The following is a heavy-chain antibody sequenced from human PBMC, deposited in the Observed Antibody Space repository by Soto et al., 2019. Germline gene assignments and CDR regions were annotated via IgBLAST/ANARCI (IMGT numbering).Heavy chain of an antibody. CDR1: GYTFTSYD. CDR2: MNPNSGNT. J-gene: IGHJ6*02. V-gene: IGHV1-8*01. D-gene: IGHD6-13*01. Sequence: ASVKVSCKASGYTFTSYDINWVRQATGRGFEWMGWMNPNSGNTGYAQKFQGRVTMTRNTSISTAYMELSSLRSEDTAVYYCARGSSSLYGYYYYGMDVGGQGTTVTVSS. CDR3: ARGSSSLYGYYYYGMDV.